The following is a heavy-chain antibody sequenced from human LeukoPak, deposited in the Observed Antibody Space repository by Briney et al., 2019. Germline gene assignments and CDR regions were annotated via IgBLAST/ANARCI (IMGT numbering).Heavy chain of an antibody. CDR1: GGTFSSYA. CDR2: IIPILGIA. Sequence: SVKLSCKASGGTFSSYAISWVRQAPGQGLEWMGRIIPILGIANYAQNFQGRVTITADKSTSTAYMELSSLRSEDTAVYYCARSTGSFYYGMDVWGQGTTVTVSS. J-gene: IGHJ6*02. D-gene: IGHD1-26*01. V-gene: IGHV1-69*04. CDR3: ARSTGSFYYGMDV.